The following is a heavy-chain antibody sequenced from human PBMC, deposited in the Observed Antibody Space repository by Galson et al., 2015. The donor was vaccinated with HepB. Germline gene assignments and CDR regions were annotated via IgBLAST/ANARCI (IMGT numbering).Heavy chain of an antibody. V-gene: IGHV7-4-1*02. D-gene: IGHD3-10*01. CDR2: INTNTGNP. Sequence: SVKVSCKASGYIFTDYDINWVRQAPGQGLEWMASINTNTGNPAYAQGFRGRFGFSLDTSAGTAHLLISSLKAEDTAVYYCARSPHADSGRFHNVWFDPWGQGTLVTVSP. J-gene: IGHJ5*02. CDR3: ARSPHADSGRFHNVWFDP. CDR1: GYIFTDYD.